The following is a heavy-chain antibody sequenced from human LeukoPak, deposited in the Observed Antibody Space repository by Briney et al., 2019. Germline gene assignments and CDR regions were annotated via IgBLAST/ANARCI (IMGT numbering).Heavy chain of an antibody. V-gene: IGHV3-21*01. D-gene: IGHD3-22*01. J-gene: IGHJ4*02. CDR3: ARDLSGLGYDSSGYFREVDY. CDR2: ISSSSSYI. CDR1: GFTFSSYS. Sequence: KPGGSLRLSCAASGFTFSSYSMNWVRQAPGKGLEWVSSISSSSSYIYYADSVKGRFTISRDNAKNSLYLQMNSLRAEDTAVYYCARDLSGLGYDSSGYFREVDYWGQGTLVTVSS.